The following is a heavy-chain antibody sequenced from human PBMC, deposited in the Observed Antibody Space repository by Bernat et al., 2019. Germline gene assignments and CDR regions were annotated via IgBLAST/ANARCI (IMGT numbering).Heavy chain of an antibody. CDR2: ISGSGGST. Sequence: EVQLLESGGGLVQPGGSLRLSCAASGFTFSSYAMSWVRQAPGKGLEWVSAISGSGGSTYYADSVKGRFTISRDNSKNTLYLQMNSLRSDDTAVYYCARDRYYDFWSGYWQREGFGPWGQGTLVTVSS. J-gene: IGHJ5*02. CDR1: GFTFSSYA. CDR3: ARDRYYDFWSGYWQREGFGP. D-gene: IGHD3-3*01. V-gene: IGHV3-23*01.